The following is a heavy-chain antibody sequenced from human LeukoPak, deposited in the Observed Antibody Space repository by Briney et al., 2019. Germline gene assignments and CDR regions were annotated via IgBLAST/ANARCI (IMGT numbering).Heavy chain of an antibody. CDR3: ARDRDIVVVPAAYNYYYYGMDV. D-gene: IGHD2-2*01. J-gene: IGHJ6*02. CDR1: GGTFSSYA. V-gene: IGHV1-69*04. Sequence: SVKVSCKASGGTFSSYAISWVRQAPGQGLEWMGRIIPILGIANYAQKFQGRVTITADKSTSTAYMELSSLRSEDTAVYYCARDRDIVVVPAAYNYYYYGMDVWGQGTTVTLSS. CDR2: IIPILGIA.